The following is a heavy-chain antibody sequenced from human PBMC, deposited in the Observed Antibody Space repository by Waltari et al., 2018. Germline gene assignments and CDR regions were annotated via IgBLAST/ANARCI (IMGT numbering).Heavy chain of an antibody. Sequence: EVQRVESGGGLIQPGGPLSLSCAASGFTVGSNDMRWVRQAPGKGLEWVSVIYSVGSTYYADSVKGRFTISRDNSKNTLDLQMNSLRAEDTAVYYCARALTGTGIDYWGQGTLVTVSS. D-gene: IGHD1-20*01. V-gene: IGHV3-53*01. CDR1: GFTVGSND. CDR3: ARALTGTGIDY. J-gene: IGHJ4*02. CDR2: IYSVGST.